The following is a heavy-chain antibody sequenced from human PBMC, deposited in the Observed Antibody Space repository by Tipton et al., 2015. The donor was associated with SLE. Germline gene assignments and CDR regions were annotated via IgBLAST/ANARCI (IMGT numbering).Heavy chain of an antibody. CDR1: GGSINSYY. V-gene: IGHV4-59*08. CDR3: AKHAYPTSINWGSYFDF. D-gene: IGHD7-27*01. CDR2: IYNSGST. Sequence: TLSLTCTVSGGSINSYYWSWIRQPPGKGLEWIGYIYNSGSTKYNPSLESRLTISADTSKNQFSLRLSSLTAADTAIYYCAKHAYPTSINWGSYFDFWGQGILVTVSS. J-gene: IGHJ4*02.